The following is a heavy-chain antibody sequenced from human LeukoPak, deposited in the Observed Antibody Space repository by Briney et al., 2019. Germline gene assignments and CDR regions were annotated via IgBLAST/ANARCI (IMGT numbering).Heavy chain of an antibody. CDR2: ISAYNGYT. J-gene: IGHJ1*01. D-gene: IGHD4-17*01. Sequence: ASVKVSCKASGYAFINYGITWIRQAPGQGLEWMGWISAYNGYTKYARKFQGRVTMTTDTSSRSAYMQVRSLRSDDTAVYYCARVVATVTTRAGYFQHWGQGTLVTVSS. V-gene: IGHV1-18*01. CDR3: ARVVATVTTRAGYFQH. CDR1: GYAFINYG.